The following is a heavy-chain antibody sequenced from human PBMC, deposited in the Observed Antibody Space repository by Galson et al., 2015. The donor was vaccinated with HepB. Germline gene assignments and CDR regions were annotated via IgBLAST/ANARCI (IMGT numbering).Heavy chain of an antibody. V-gene: IGHV1-2*04. CDR1: GYTFTGYY. J-gene: IGHJ3*02. CDR3: ARESYDSSGYDAFDI. CDR2: INPNSGST. D-gene: IGHD3-22*01. Sequence: SVKVSCKASGYTFTGYYMHWVRQAPGQGLEWLGWINPNSGSTNYAQKLQGWVTMTRDTTISTAYMELSRLRSDDTVVYYCARESYDSSGYDAFDIWGQGTLVTVSS.